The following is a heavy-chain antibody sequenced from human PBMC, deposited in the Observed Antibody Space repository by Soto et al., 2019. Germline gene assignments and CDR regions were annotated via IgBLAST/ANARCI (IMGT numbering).Heavy chain of an antibody. CDR3: GRLTGLPHYYSTDV. V-gene: IGHV5-51*01. CDR1: GYTFTNYW. D-gene: IGHD3-9*01. CDR2: IYPGDSDT. Sequence: GESLKTSCQGSGYTFTNYWIGWVRQMPGKGLEWMGVIYPGDSDTKYSPSFQGQVTFSADKSINTAYLQWTSLKDSDTAMYFCGRLTGLPHYYSTDVWGQGTTVTVSS. J-gene: IGHJ6*02.